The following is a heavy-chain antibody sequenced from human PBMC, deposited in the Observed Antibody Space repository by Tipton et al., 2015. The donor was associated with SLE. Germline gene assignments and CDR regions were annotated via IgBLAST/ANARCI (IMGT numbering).Heavy chain of an antibody. CDR1: GGSISSHY. J-gene: IGHJ4*02. CDR2: ISYSGST. CDR3: ARGGYSSGWYGDYFVY. Sequence: TLSLTCTVSGGSISSHYWSWIRQPPGKGLEWIGYISYSGSTNYSPSLKSRVTISLDTSKTQFSLKLRSVTAADTAIYYCARGGYSSGWYGDYFVYCGQGTLVTVPS. V-gene: IGHV4-59*11. D-gene: IGHD6-19*01.